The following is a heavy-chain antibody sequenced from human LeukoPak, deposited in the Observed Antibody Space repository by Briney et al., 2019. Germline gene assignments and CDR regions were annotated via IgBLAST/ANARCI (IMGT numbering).Heavy chain of an antibody. CDR1: GFTFSRYW. V-gene: IGHV3-7*01. D-gene: IGHD3-10*02. CDR3: TRDSQDSYVYYMVV. J-gene: IGHJ6*03. CDR2: INQDGSVK. Sequence: GGSLRLSCAASGFTFSRYWMSWVRQAPGKGLGWVAHINQDGSVKYYVDSVKGRFTISRDSAKNSLYLQMNSLRAEDTAVYYCTRDSQDSYVYYMVVWGKGTTVTVSS.